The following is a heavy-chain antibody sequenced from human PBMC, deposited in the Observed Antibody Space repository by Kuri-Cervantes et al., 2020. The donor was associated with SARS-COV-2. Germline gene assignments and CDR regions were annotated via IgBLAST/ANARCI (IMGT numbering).Heavy chain of an antibody. CDR3: ARDPTYYDFWSGYSRGNWFDP. CDR1: GGTFSGYA. J-gene: IGHJ5*02. D-gene: IGHD3-3*01. CDR2: IIPIFGTA. V-gene: IGHV1-69*13. Sequence: SVKVSCKASGGTFSGYAISWVRQTPGQGLEWMGGIIPIFGTANYAQKFQGRVTITADESTSTAYMELSSLRSEDTAVYYCARDPTYYDFWSGYSRGNWFDPWGQGTLVTVSS.